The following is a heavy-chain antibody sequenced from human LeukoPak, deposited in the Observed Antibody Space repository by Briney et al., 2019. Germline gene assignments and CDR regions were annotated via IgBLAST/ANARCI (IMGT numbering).Heavy chain of an antibody. V-gene: IGHV3-7*01. CDR3: ASGDSIDY. D-gene: IGHD2-21*01. J-gene: IGHJ4*02. CDR1: GLTFSSNW. Sequence: PGGSLRLSCAVSGLTFSSNWMYWVRQAPGKRLEWVANIKGDGTSKYYVDSVKGRFIISRDNAKNSLYLHMNSLRVEDTAVYFCASGDSIDYWGQGTLVTVSS. CDR2: IKGDGTSK.